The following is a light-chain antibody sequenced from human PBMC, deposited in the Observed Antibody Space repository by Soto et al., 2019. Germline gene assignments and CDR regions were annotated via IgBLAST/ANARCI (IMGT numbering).Light chain of an antibody. CDR1: ERIYSAY. V-gene: IGKV3-20*01. J-gene: IGKJ1*01. CDR3: QQYGSIPWT. CDR2: DAS. Sequence: EVVLTQSPGTLSLSRGERATLSCRASERIYSAYLGWYQQKPGQAPRLLIYDASSRATGIPDRFSGSGSGTDFTLTISRLEPEDFAVYYCQQYGSIPWTFGQGTKVDIK.